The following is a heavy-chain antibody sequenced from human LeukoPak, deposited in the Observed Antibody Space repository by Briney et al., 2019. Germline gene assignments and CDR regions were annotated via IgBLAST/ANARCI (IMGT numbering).Heavy chain of an antibody. V-gene: IGHV3-23*01. J-gene: IGHJ4*02. CDR3: AKVHRGYCSSTSCYEDPPPLFDY. CDR1: GFTFCRYA. CDR2: ISGSGGST. D-gene: IGHD2-2*01. Sequence: GGSLRLSCAASGFTFCRYAMSWVRQAPGKGLEWVSAISGSGGSTYYADSVKGRFTISRDNSKNTLYMQMNSLRAEDTAVCYCAKVHRGYCSSTSCYEDPPPLFDYWSQGTLVTVSS.